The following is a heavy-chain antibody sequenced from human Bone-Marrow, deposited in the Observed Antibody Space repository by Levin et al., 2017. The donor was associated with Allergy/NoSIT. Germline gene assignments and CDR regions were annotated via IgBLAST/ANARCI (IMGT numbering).Heavy chain of an antibody. CDR3: ARDKTGMMDNWHNSYYGMDV. D-gene: IGHD1/OR15-1a*01. J-gene: IGHJ6*02. CDR1: GYTFSTYG. V-gene: IGHV1-18*01. Sequence: GESLKISCKASGYTFSTYGISWVRQAPGQGLEWMGWISPYNDNTHYAQKLQGRVTMTRDISTSTAYMELTSLRSDDTAVYYCARDKTGMMDNWHNSYYGMDVWGQGTTVTVSS. CDR2: ISPYNDNT.